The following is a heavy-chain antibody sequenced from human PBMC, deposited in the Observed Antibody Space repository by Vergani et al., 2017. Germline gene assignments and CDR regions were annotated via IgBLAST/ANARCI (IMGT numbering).Heavy chain of an antibody. Sequence: QVQLQQWGAGLLKPSETLSLTCVVNGGSFTSYHWTWICQPQGEGLERVGDGVPTGRPGYNPSLTCQLTMSVDKSRNQFYLTLNSVTATDTAIYFCARVNTEXNGHLYYYYYMDFWGQGTAVTFS. CDR2: GVPTGRP. CDR3: ARVNTEXNGHLYYYYYMDF. J-gene: IGHJ6*03. V-gene: IGHV4-34*12. D-gene: IGHD4-11*01. CDR1: GGSFTSYH.